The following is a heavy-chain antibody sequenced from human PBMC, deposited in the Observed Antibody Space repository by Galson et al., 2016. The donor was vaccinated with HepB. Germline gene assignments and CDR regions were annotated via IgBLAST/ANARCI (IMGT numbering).Heavy chain of an antibody. V-gene: IGHV3-30*03. Sequence: SLRLSCAASGFTLRSYAMHWVRQAPGKGLEWVAITSYDGNYKYYADSVKGRFTISRGNSKNTLYLQLNSLRTGDTAVYYCARSRIPGYCAAAVCHSFDYWGQGTLVTVSS. J-gene: IGHJ4*02. CDR1: GFTLRSYA. CDR2: TSYDGNYK. D-gene: IGHD2-8*02. CDR3: ARSRIPGYCAAAVCHSFDY.